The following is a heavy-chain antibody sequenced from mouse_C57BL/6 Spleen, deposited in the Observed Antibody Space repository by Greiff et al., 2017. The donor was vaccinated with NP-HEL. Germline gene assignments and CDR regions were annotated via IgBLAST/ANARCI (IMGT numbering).Heavy chain of an antibody. CDR3: ARYYGSPYYFDY. D-gene: IGHD1-1*01. Sequence: QVQLQQSGAELVKPGASVKMSCKASGYTFTSYWITWVKQRPGQGLEWIGDIYPGSGSTNYNEKFKSKATLTVDTSSSTAYMQLSSLTSEDSAVYYCARYYGSPYYFDYWGQGTTLTVSS. CDR1: GYTFTSYW. CDR2: IYPGSGST. J-gene: IGHJ2*01. V-gene: IGHV1-55*01.